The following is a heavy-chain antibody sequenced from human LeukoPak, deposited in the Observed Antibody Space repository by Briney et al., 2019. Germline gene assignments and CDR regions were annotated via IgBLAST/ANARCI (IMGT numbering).Heavy chain of an antibody. J-gene: IGHJ4*02. CDR2: IYYSGST. CDR3: VRVSRWYGPYDY. V-gene: IGHV4-39*07. Sequence: PSETLSLTCTVSGGSISSSSYYWGWIRQPPGKGLEWIGSIYYSGSTYYNPSLKSRVTISVDTSKNQFSLTLSSVTAADTAVYYCVRVSRWYGPYDYWGQGTLVTVSS. CDR1: GGSISSSSYY. D-gene: IGHD6-13*01.